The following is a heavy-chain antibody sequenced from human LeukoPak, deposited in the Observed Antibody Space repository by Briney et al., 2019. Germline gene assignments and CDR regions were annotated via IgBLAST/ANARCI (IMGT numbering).Heavy chain of an antibody. D-gene: IGHD3-22*01. J-gene: IGHJ4*02. Sequence: SETLSLTCTVSGGSISSGGYYWSWIRQHPGKGLEWIRYIYYSGSSYYNPSLKSRVTISVDTSKNQFSLKLSSVTAADTAVYYCAREDSSFYDYWGQGTLVTVSS. V-gene: IGHV4-31*03. CDR2: IYYSGSS. CDR1: GGSISSGGYY. CDR3: AREDSSFYDY.